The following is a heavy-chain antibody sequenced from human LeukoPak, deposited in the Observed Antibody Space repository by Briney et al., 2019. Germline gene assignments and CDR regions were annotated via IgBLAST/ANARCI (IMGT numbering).Heavy chain of an antibody. V-gene: IGHV3-23*01. CDR1: GFSFNIYA. CDR3: AKDSAVAGNYGMDV. J-gene: IGHJ6*02. CDR2: ISGSGDTT. Sequence: GGSLRLSCAASGFSFNIYAMSWVRQAPGKGLEWVSAISGSGDTTYYADSVKGRFTISRDNSKNTLYLQMNSLRAEDTAVYYCAKDSAVAGNYGMDVWGQGTTVTVSS. D-gene: IGHD6-19*01.